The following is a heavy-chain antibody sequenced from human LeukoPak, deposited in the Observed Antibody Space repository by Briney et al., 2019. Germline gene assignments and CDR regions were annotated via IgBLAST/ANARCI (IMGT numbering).Heavy chain of an antibody. D-gene: IGHD3-9*01. CDR2: IYYSGST. V-gene: IGHV4-39*01. Sequence: KALETLSLTCTVSGGSISSSSYYWGWIRQPPGKGLEWIGSIYYSGSTYYNPSLKSRVTISVDTSKNQFSLKLSSVTAADTAVYYCARLKPIDYYLDYWGQGTLVTVSS. J-gene: IGHJ4*02. CDR1: GGSISSSSYY. CDR3: ARLKPIDYYLDY.